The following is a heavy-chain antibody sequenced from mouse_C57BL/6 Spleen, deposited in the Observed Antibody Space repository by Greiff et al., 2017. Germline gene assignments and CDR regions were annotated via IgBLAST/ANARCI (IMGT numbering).Heavy chain of an antibody. Sequence: QVQLQQSGAELVRPGASVTLSCKASGYTFTDYEMHWVKQTPVHGLEWIGAIDPETGGTAYNQQFTGNAILTADKASSTAYMELRSLTSEDSALYYCTRSFPGYDGNYYAMDYWPQGTSVTVSS. V-gene: IGHV1-15*01. D-gene: IGHD2-2*01. CDR1: GYTFTDYE. CDR2: IDPETGGT. J-gene: IGHJ4*01. CDR3: TRSFPGYDGNYYAMDY.